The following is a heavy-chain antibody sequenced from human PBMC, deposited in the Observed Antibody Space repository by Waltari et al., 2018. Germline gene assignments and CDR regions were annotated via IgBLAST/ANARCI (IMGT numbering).Heavy chain of an antibody. J-gene: IGHJ4*02. Sequence: QLQLQESGPGLVKPSETLSLTCTVSGGSISSRRSYGGWIRQPPGTGLEWIGSIYYSGSTYYNPSLKSRVTISVDTSKNQFSLKLSSVTAADTAVYYCATYSSSYPYWGQGTLVTVSS. CDR2: IYYSGST. V-gene: IGHV4-39*07. CDR3: ATYSSSYPY. D-gene: IGHD6-6*01. CDR1: GGSISSRRSY.